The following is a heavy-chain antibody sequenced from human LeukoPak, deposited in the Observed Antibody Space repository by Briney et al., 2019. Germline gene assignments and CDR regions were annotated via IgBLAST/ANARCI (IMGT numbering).Heavy chain of an antibody. D-gene: IGHD1-26*01. CDR2: IGGSGGGT. J-gene: IGHJ6*03. CDR1: GSAFSRYG. V-gene: IGHV3-23*01. Sequence: GGSLRLSCEASGSAFSRYGMNWVRQAPGKGLEWVAWIGGSGGGTSYVDSVKGRFTISGDNSNNMVYLQMNSLRAEDTAIYYCAKDAGATGIDYYYYYMDVWGKGTTVTISS. CDR3: AKDAGATGIDYYYYYMDV.